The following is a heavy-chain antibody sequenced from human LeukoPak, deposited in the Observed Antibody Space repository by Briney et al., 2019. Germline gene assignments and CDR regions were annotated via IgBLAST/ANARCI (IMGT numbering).Heavy chain of an antibody. Sequence: GGSLRLSCAASGFTFSNYAMSWVRQAPGKGLEWVSSITGSGGSTYYADSVKGRFTISRDNSKNTLCLQMSSLRAEDTAVYYCAKDKGDFWSGHHYWGQGTLVTVSS. CDR1: GFTFSNYA. CDR2: ITGSGGST. D-gene: IGHD3-3*01. CDR3: AKDKGDFWSGHHY. V-gene: IGHV3-23*01. J-gene: IGHJ4*02.